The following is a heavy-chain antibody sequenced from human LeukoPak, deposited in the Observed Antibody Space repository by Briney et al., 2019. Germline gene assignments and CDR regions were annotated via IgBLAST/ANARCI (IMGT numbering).Heavy chain of an antibody. D-gene: IGHD3-10*01. J-gene: IGHJ3*02. CDR3: ARAPSGTQGTFDI. CDR1: GGTFSSYA. Sequence: SVKVSCKASGGTFSSYAFSWVRQAPGQGLEWMGGIIPISATGNYAQKFQGRVMITADESTRTAYMELSSLRSEDTAVYYCARAPSGTQGTFDIWGQGTMVTVSS. CDR2: IIPISATG. V-gene: IGHV1-69*13.